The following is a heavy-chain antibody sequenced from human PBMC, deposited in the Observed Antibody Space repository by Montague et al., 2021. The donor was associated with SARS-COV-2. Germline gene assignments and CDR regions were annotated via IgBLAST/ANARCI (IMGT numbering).Heavy chain of an antibody. CDR1: GGSISSSSYY. CDR2: IYYSGST. J-gene: IGHJ6*02. D-gene: IGHD1-20*01. Sequence: SETLSLTCTVSGGSISSSSYYWGWIRQPPGKGLEWIGSIYYSGSTYYNPSLQSRVTISVDTSTNQFSLKLSSVTAADTAVYYCARRVTGTTVHYYYYGMDVWGQGTTVTVSS. V-gene: IGHV4-39*01. CDR3: ARRVTGTTVHYYYYGMDV.